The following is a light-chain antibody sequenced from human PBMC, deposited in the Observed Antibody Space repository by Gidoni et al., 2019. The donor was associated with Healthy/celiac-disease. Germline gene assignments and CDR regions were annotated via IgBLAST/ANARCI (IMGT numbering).Light chain of an antibody. CDR3: QQLNNYPHT. CDR2: AAS. J-gene: IGKJ4*01. CDR1: QYISSY. V-gene: IGKV1-9*01. Sequence: DIQLTQSSSFLSASVGDRITISCLAIQYISSYLAWYQQKPGKAPKLLIYAASTLPSGVPSRFSGSGSGTEFTLTISSLQAEDFATYYCQQLNNYPHTFGGGTKVEIK.